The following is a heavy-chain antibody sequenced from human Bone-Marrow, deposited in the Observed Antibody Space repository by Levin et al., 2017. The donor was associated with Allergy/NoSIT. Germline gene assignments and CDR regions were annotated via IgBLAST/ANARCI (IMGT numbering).Heavy chain of an antibody. Sequence: PGGSLRLSCAASGFTVYNYVMNWVRQSPGKGLEWVSGISSSGGSTYYADSVKGRFTISRDNSKNTLYLQINSLRAEDTAIYYCAKAKSHLDYYGSGSYDFWGQGTLVTVSS. J-gene: IGHJ4*02. CDR1: GFTVYNYV. CDR3: AKAKSHLDYYGSGSYDF. D-gene: IGHD3-10*01. V-gene: IGHV3-23*01. CDR2: ISSSGGST.